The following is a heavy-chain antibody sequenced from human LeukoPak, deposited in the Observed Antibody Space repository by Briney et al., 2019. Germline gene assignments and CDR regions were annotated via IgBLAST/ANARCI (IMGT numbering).Heavy chain of an antibody. CDR2: IYWNDDK. J-gene: IGHJ3*02. D-gene: IGHD3-22*01. Sequence: SGPTLLKPTPTLTLTCTFSGFSLSTSGVGVGWIRQPPGKALEWLSLIYWNDDKRYSPSLKSRLTITKDTSKNQVVLTMTNMDPVDTATYYCAHDYYDSSAVDAFDIWGQGTMVTVSS. CDR3: AHDYYDSSAVDAFDI. CDR1: GFSLSTSGVG. V-gene: IGHV2-5*01.